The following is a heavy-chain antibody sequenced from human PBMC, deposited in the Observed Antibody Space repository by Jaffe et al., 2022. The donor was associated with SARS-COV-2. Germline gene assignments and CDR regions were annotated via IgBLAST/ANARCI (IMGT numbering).Heavy chain of an antibody. CDR1: GFPFSSYG. CDR3: AKPEYQVLSRAFFDL. J-gene: IGHJ2*01. D-gene: IGHD2-2*01. CDR2: ISYDERNK. Sequence: QVQLVESGGGVVQPGRSLRLSCAASGFPFSSYGMHWVRQAPGKGLEWVAVISYDERNKYYADSVKGRFTISRDNSKNTLYLQMNSLRAEDTAVYYCAKPEYQVLSRAFFDLWGRGTLVTVSS. V-gene: IGHV3-30*18.